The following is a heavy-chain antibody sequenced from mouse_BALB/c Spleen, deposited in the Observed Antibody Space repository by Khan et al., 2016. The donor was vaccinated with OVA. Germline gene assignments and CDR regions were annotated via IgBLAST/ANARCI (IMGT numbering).Heavy chain of an antibody. Sequence: VQLQESGPGLVAPSQSLSITCTVSGFSLTSYGVTWVRQPPGKGLEWLGIIWGDGNTNYHSSLRSRLIISKDNSKSQVFLRLNSLQTDDTATYYCAKPAHYWYSDVWGAGTTVTVSS. CDR1: GFSLTSYG. CDR3: AKPAHYWYSDV. V-gene: IGHV2-3*01. CDR2: IWGDGNT. J-gene: IGHJ1*01.